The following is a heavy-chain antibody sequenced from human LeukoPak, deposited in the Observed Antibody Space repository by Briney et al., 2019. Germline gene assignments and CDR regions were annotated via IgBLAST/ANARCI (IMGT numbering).Heavy chain of an antibody. D-gene: IGHD4-17*01. Sequence: SETLSLTCTVSGGSISSYYWSWIRQPAGKGLEWIGRIYTSGSTNYNHSLKSRVTMSVDTSKNQFSLKLSSVTAADTAVCYCAREGTTVVTRGFDYWGQGTLVTVSS. V-gene: IGHV4-4*07. CDR2: IYTSGST. CDR3: AREGTTVVTRGFDY. CDR1: GGSISSYY. J-gene: IGHJ4*02.